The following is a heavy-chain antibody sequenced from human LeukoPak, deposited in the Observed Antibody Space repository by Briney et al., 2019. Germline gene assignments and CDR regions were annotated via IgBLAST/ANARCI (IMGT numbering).Heavy chain of an antibody. J-gene: IGHJ4*02. CDR1: GFTFSDYY. V-gene: IGHV3-11*05. Sequence: GGSLRLSCAASGFTFSDYYMSWVRQAPGKGLEWLSYISSSSDYILYADSVKGRFTISRDNAKNSLYLQMNSLSPEDTAVYYCARDYASGSYPLDYWGQGTLVTVSS. D-gene: IGHD3-10*01. CDR3: ARDYASGSYPLDY. CDR2: ISSSSDYI.